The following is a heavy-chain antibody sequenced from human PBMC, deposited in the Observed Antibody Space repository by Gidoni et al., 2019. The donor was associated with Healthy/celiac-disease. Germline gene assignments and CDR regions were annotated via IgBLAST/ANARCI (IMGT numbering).Heavy chain of an antibody. Sequence: QVQLVQSGAEVTKPGSSVKVSCKASGGTFSSYTISWVRQTPGQGLEWMGRILPILGIANYAQKFQGRVTITADKSTSTAYMELSSLRSEDTAVYYCARASTIAAAGFDYWGQGTLVTVSS. CDR3: ARASTIAAAGFDY. CDR1: GGTFSSYT. D-gene: IGHD6-13*01. J-gene: IGHJ4*02. V-gene: IGHV1-69*02. CDR2: ILPILGIA.